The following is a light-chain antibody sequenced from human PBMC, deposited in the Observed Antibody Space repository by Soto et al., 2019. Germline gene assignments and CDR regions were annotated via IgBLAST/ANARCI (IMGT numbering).Light chain of an antibody. Sequence: EIVLTQSPATLSVSLGASATLSCRASQSVSLSLAWFQMRPGQPPRLLIYGASTRATDIPARFSGSGSGTDFTLTISRLEPEDFAVYYCQQYGSSIKTFGQGTKVDIK. V-gene: IGKV3-20*01. CDR2: GAS. CDR3: QQYGSSIKT. J-gene: IGKJ1*01. CDR1: QSVSLS.